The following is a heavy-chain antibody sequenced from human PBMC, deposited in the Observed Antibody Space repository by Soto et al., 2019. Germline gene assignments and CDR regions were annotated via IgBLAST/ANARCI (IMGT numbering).Heavy chain of an antibody. V-gene: IGHV3-33*01. J-gene: IGHJ6*03. CDR1: GFTFSSYG. CDR2: IWYDGSNK. CDR3: ARRTDYYYYYMDV. D-gene: IGHD4-17*01. Sequence: QVKLVESGGGVGQPGRSLRLSCAASGFTFSSYGMHWVRQAPGKGLEWVAVIWYDGSNKYYADSVKGRFTISRDNSKNTLYLQMNSLRAEDTAVYYCARRTDYYYYYMDVWGKGTTVTVSS.